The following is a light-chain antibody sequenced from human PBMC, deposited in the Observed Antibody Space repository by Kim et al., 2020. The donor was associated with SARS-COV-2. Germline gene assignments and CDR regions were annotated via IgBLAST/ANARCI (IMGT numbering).Light chain of an antibody. CDR1: QSVSSSY. CDR2: GAS. Sequence: EVLLTQSPGTLSLSPGERAILSCRASQSVSSSYLAWYQHKPGQSPRLLIHGASSRATGVPDRFHGGGSGTDFTLTITRLEPEDFAVYYCQQYGRSPTTFGQGTRLEIK. CDR3: QQYGRSPTT. V-gene: IGKV3-20*01. J-gene: IGKJ5*01.